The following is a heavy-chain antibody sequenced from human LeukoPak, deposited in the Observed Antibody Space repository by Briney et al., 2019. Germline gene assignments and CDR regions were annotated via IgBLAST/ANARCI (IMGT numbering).Heavy chain of an antibody. V-gene: IGHV4-59*01. D-gene: IGHD2-8*01. CDR3: ARGNGLQPYYLDY. CDR2: IYYSGST. J-gene: IGHJ4*02. Sequence: PSETLSLTCTVSGGSISSYYWSWIRQPPGKGLEWIGYIYYSGSTNYNPSLKSRVTISVDTSKNQFSLKLSSVTAADTAVYYCARGNGLQPYYLDYWGQGTLVTVSS. CDR1: GGSISSYY.